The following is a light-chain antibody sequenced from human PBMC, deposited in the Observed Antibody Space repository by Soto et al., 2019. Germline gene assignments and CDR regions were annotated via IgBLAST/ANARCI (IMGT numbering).Light chain of an antibody. Sequence: EIVLTQSPGTLSLSPGERATLSCRASQSVSSSYLAWFQQKPGQAPRLLIYGASSRATGIPDRFSGSGSGTDFTLTISRLEPEDFAVYYCQQWFTFGPGTKVDFK. CDR1: QSVSSSY. V-gene: IGKV3-20*01. CDR2: GAS. J-gene: IGKJ3*01. CDR3: QQWFT.